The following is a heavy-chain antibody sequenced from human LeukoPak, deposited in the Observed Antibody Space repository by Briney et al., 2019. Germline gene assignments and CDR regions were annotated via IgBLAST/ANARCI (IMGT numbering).Heavy chain of an antibody. D-gene: IGHD3-22*01. V-gene: IGHV3-21*01. CDR3: ARAVDSSGHRYYCGMDV. CDR2: ISSSSSYI. Sequence: GGSLRLSCAASGFTFSSYSMNWVRQAPGKGLEWVSSISSSSSYIYYADSVKGRFTISRDNAKNSLYLQMNSLRAEDTAVYYCARAVDSSGHRYYCGMDVWGQGTTVTVSS. J-gene: IGHJ6*02. CDR1: GFTFSSYS.